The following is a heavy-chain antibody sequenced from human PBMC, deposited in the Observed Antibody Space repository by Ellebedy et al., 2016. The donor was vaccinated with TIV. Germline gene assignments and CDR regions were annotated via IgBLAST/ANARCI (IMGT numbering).Heavy chain of an antibody. V-gene: IGHV3-11*01. CDR3: AKDQNSSGFRKAFYQYY. J-gene: IGHJ4*02. Sequence: GESLKISCAASGFIFSDYYMTWIRQAPGKGLEWVSYISSDGTIMEYADSVKGRFTISRDNAKNSLYLQMNSLRAEDTAVYYCAKDQNSSGFRKAFYQYYWGQGTLVTISS. CDR1: GFIFSDYY. D-gene: IGHD6-19*01. CDR2: ISSDGTIM.